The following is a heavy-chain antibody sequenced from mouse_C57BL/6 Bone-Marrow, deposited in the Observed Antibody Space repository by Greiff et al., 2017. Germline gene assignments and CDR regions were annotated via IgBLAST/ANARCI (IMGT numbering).Heavy chain of an antibody. CDR3: ARGERRTWFAY. V-gene: IGHV5-6*01. J-gene: IGHJ3*01. Sequence: EVMLVESGGDLVKPGGSLKLSCAASGFTFSSYGMSWVRQTPDKRLEWVATISSGGSYTYYPDSVKGRFTISRDNAKNTLYLQMSSLKSEDTAMYYCARGERRTWFAYWGQGTLVTVSA. CDR2: ISSGGSYT. CDR1: GFTFSSYG.